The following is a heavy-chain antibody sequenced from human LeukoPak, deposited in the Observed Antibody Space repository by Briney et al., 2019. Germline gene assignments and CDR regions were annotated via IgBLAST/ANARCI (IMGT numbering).Heavy chain of an antibody. CDR1: GFTFSSYS. CDR3: ARDPHSPDY. V-gene: IGHV3-48*01. Sequence: GGSLRLSCTASGFTFSSYSMNWVRQAPGKGLEWVAYIAYTGTIHYADSVRGRFAISRDNAMSSLFLQLNSLRAEDTAVYYCARDPHSPDYWGQGTLVTVSS. CDR2: IAYTGTI. J-gene: IGHJ4*02.